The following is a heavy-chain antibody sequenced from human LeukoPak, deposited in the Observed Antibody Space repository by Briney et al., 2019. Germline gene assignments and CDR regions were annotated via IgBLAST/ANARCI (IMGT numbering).Heavy chain of an antibody. CDR2: IYTSGST. CDR1: GGSISSGSYY. D-gene: IGHD5-24*01. V-gene: IGHV4-61*02. CDR3: ARGVYNLALVFDY. Sequence: SETLSLTCTVSGGSISSGSYYWSWIRQPAGKGLEWIGRIYTSGSTNYNLSLKSRVTISVDTSKNQFSLKLSSVTAADTAVYFCARGVYNLALVFDYWGQGALVTVSS. J-gene: IGHJ4*02.